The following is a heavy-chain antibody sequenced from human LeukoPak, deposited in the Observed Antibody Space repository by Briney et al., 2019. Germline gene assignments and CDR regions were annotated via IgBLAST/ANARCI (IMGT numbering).Heavy chain of an antibody. V-gene: IGHV3-23*01. CDR2: ISGSGGST. J-gene: IGHJ1*01. CDR3: AKSVGYCSGGSCRAEYFQH. D-gene: IGHD2-15*01. CDR1: GFTFSSYA. Sequence: GGSLRLSCAASGFTFSSYAMSWVRQAPGQGLEWVSAISGSGGSTYYADSVKGRFTISRDNSKNTLYLQMNSLRAEDTAVYYCAKSVGYCSGGSCRAEYFQHWSQGTLVTVSS.